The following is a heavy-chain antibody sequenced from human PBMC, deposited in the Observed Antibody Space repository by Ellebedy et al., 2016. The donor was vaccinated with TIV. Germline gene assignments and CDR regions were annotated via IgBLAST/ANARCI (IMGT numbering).Heavy chain of an antibody. CDR1: GGSFSGYY. CDR2: INHSGST. Sequence: SETLSLTXAVYGGSFSGYYWSWIRQPPGKGLEWIGEINHSGSTNYNPSLKSRVTISVDTSKNQFSLKLSSVTAADTAVYYCARAAAGTPIYYYYYGMDVWGQGTTVTVSS. V-gene: IGHV4-34*01. D-gene: IGHD6-13*01. CDR3: ARAAAGTPIYYYYYGMDV. J-gene: IGHJ6*02.